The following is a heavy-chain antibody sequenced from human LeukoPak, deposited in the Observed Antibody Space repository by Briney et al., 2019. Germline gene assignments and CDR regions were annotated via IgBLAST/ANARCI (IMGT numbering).Heavy chain of an antibody. V-gene: IGHV4-4*07. CDR3: ARTILPAQNAGAFDI. J-gene: IGHJ3*02. Sequence: SETLSLTCTVPGGSISSYYWSWIRQPAGKGLEFVGRTHTSGRTDYNPSLRGRLTMSLDTSQNQFSLRLTSVTAADTAVYYCARTILPAQNAGAFDIWGPGTMGTVAS. D-gene: IGHD2-2*01. CDR2: THTSGRT. CDR1: GGSISSYY.